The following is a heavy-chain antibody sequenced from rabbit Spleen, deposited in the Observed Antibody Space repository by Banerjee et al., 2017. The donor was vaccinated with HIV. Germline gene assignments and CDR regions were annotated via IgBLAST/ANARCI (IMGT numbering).Heavy chain of an antibody. V-gene: IGHV1S40*01. Sequence: QSLEESGGDLVKPGASLTLTCTASGFDLSSYYYMCWVRQAPGKGLEWIACIYTGSSDSTYYASWAKGRFTISKTSSTSVTLQMTSLTVADTANYFCARTGSWAGTAYAFELWGPGTLGTVS. CDR1: GFDLSSYYY. D-gene: IGHD4-2*01. CDR3: ARTGSWAGTAYAFEL. CDR2: IYTGSSDST. J-gene: IGHJ4*01.